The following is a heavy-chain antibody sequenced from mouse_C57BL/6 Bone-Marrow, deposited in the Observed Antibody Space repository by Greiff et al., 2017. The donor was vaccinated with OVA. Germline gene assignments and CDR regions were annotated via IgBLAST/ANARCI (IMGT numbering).Heavy chain of an antibody. CDR2: IDPETGGT. J-gene: IGHJ4*01. V-gene: IGHV1-15*01. D-gene: IGHD1-1*01. CDR1: GYTFTDYE. CDR3: GRPDGTVVGDYYAMDY. Sequence: QVQLQQSGAELVRPGASVTLSCKASGYTFTDYEMHWVKQTPVHGLEWIGAIDPETGGTAYNQKFKGKAILTADKSSSTAYMELRSLTSEDSAVYYCGRPDGTVVGDYYAMDYWGQGTSVTVSS.